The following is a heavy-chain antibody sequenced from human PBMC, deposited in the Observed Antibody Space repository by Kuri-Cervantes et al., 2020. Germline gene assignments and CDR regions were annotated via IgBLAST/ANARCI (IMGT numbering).Heavy chain of an antibody. CDR3: ARWGLRFLDEYGMDV. D-gene: IGHD3-3*01. CDR2: ISAHNGNM. Sequence: ASVKVSCKASGYTFTSYDINWVRQATGQGLEWMGWISAHNGNMNYAQRLQGRVTMTTDTSTSTAHMGLRSLRSDDTAVYYCARWGLRFLDEYGMDVWGQGTTVTSP. J-gene: IGHJ6*02. CDR1: GYTFTSYD. V-gene: IGHV1-18*01.